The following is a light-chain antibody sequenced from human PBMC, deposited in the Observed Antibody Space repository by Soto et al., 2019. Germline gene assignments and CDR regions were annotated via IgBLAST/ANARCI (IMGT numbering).Light chain of an antibody. CDR3: QQYGTSEII. Sequence: ETVLTQSPGTLSLSPGARATLSCRASQSVSSSSLAWYQQRPGQAPRLLIYGTSSRATGIPDRFSGSGSGTDFTLTITRLEPEDFAVFYCQQYGTSEIIFGQGTRLEIK. J-gene: IGKJ5*01. CDR2: GTS. CDR1: QSVSSSS. V-gene: IGKV3-20*01.